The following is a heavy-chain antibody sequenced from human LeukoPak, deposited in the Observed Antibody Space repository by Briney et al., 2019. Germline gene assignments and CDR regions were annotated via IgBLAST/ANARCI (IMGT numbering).Heavy chain of an antibody. D-gene: IGHD3-3*01. V-gene: IGHV4-39*01. CDR1: GGSISSSNYY. J-gene: IGHJ5*02. CDR3: ARQSGVVPFDP. Sequence: SETLSLTCTVSGGSISSSNYYWGWIPQPPGKGLEWIGSIYHSGSTYYNPSLKSRVTISVDTSKNQFSLKLSSVAAADTAVYYCARQSGVVPFDPWGQGTLVTVSS. CDR2: IYHSGST.